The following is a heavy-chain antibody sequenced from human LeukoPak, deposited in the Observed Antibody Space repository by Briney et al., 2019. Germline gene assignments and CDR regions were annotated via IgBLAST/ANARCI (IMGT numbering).Heavy chain of an antibody. CDR1: GYTFTTYV. V-gene: IGHV1-8*03. D-gene: IGHD3-3*01. CDR3: ARDYIRRGTIFGTREDAFDV. Sequence: ASVKVSCKASGYTFTTYVINWVRQATGQGLEWMGSMNPNNVNTDYAQKFQGRVTITRDTSISTAYMELSSLRSEDTAVYYCARDYIRRGTIFGTREDAFDVWGQGTMVTVSS. J-gene: IGHJ3*01. CDR2: MNPNNVNT.